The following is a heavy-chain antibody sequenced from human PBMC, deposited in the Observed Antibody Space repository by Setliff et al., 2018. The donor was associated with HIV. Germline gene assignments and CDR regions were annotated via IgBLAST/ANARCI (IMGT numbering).Heavy chain of an antibody. CDR3: ARQRSGYNYPYYYPYYMDV. D-gene: IGHD5-12*01. CDR1: GGSISSSSYF. CDR2: VYYSGNT. J-gene: IGHJ6*03. V-gene: IGHV4-39*01. Sequence: LSLTCTVSGGSISSSSYFWGWIRQPPGKGLEWIGSVYYSGNTYYNPSPKSRVTISVDTSKNQFSLKLSSVTAADTAVYYCARQRSGYNYPYYYPYYMDVWGKGTTVTVSS.